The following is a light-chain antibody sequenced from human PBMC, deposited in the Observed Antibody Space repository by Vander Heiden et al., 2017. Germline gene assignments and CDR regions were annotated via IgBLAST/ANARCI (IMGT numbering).Light chain of an antibody. CDR2: AAS. V-gene: IGKV1-39*01. Sequence: DIQMTQSPSSLSASVGDRVTITCRASQSISSYLNWYQQKPGKAPKLLIYAASSLQSGVPSRFSGSGSGTDFTLTISSLQPEDCATDYCQQSYSTPQTFGQGTKVEIK. CDR1: QSISSY. J-gene: IGKJ1*01. CDR3: QQSYSTPQT.